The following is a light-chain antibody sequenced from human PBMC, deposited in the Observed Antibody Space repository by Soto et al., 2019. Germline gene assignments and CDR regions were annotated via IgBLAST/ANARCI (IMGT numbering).Light chain of an antibody. Sequence: QSALTQPASVSGSPGQSITISCTGTSSDVGGYNYVSWYQQYPGKAPKLMIYDVSNRPSGVSIRFSGSKSGNTDSLTISGLQAEDEAEYYCNSYTSRSSSNYVLGTATKVPVL. V-gene: IGLV2-14*01. J-gene: IGLJ1*01. CDR3: NSYTSRSSSNYV. CDR2: DVS. CDR1: SSDVGGYNY.